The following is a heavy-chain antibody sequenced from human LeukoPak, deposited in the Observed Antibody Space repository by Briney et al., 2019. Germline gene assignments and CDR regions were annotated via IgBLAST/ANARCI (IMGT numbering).Heavy chain of an antibody. D-gene: IGHD3-22*01. CDR3: TRDGGYYYDSSGYCRAY. CDR1: GYTFTSYG. V-gene: IGHV1-18*01. Sequence: ASVKVSCKASGYTFTSYGISWVRQAPGQGLEWMGWISAYNGNTNYAQKLQGRVTMTTDTSTSTAYMDLRSLRSDDTAVYYCTRDGGYYYDSSGYCRAYWGQGTLVTVSS. J-gene: IGHJ4*02. CDR2: ISAYNGNT.